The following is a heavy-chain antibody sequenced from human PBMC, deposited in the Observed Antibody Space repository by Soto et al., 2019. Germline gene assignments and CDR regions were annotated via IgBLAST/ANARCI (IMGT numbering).Heavy chain of an antibody. CDR2: IYYSGST. CDR1: GGSISSSSYY. CDR3: ARLIGDGDYTHTGSDWYFDL. Sequence: QLQLQESGPGLVKPSETLSLTCTVSGGSISSSSYYWGWIRQPPGKGLEWIGSIYYSGSTYYNPSLKSRVTISVDTSKNQFSLKLSSVTAADTAVYYCARLIGDGDYTHTGSDWYFDLWGRGTLVTVSS. J-gene: IGHJ2*01. V-gene: IGHV4-39*01. D-gene: IGHD4-17*01.